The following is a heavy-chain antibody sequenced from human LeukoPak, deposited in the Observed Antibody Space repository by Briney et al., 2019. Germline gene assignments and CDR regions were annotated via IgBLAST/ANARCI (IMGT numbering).Heavy chain of an antibody. Sequence: SETLSLTCTVSGASVTSDYYWGWIRQPPGKVLEWIWSLIHSRNTYYNPSLKSRLTVSVDASKTQFSLRLNSVAAADTAVYYCARHPLYSYGTHIPCFDSWGQGALVTVSS. J-gene: IGHJ4*02. D-gene: IGHD5-18*01. CDR1: GASVTSDYY. V-gene: IGHV4-38-2*02. CDR3: ARHPLYSYGTHIPCFDS. CDR2: LIHSRNT.